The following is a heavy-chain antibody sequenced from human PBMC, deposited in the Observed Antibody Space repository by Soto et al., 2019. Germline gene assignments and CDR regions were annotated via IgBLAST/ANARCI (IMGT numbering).Heavy chain of an antibody. Sequence: QLQLQESSTGLVKPSQTLSLTCAVSGGSISSGGYSWSWIRQPPGKGLEWIGYIYHSGSTYYNPSLKSRVTISVDRSKNQFSLKLSSVTAAYTAVYYCASGQQLVRNYWGQGTLVTVSS. D-gene: IGHD6-13*01. CDR1: GGSISSGGYS. CDR2: IYHSGST. J-gene: IGHJ4*02. V-gene: IGHV4-30-2*01. CDR3: ASGQQLVRNY.